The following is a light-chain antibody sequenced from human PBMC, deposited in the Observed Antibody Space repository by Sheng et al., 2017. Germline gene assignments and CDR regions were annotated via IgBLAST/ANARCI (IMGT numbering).Light chain of an antibody. V-gene: IGLV3-1*01. CDR1: KLGDKY. CDR2: QDT. J-gene: IGLJ2*01. CDR3: QGWDGRIVL. Sequence: SYELTQPPSVSVSPGQTASITCSGDKLGDKYACWYQQKPGQSPVLVIYQDTKRPSGIPERFSGSNSGNTATLTISGTQSPDEGDYYCQGWDGRIVLFGGGTKLTVL.